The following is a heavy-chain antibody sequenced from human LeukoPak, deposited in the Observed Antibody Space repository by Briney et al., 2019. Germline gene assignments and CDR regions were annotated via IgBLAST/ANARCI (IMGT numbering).Heavy chain of an antibody. J-gene: IGHJ4*02. V-gene: IGHV1-2*02. Sequence: ASVKVSCKASGYTFTGYFIHWVRQAPGQGLEWMGWINPNSGATDYAQKFQGRVTMTRNTSISTANMELSRLKSDDTAIYYCARLDYGDYSGYWGQGTLVTVSS. CDR1: GYTFTGYF. CDR3: ARLDYGDYSGY. CDR2: INPNSGAT. D-gene: IGHD4-17*01.